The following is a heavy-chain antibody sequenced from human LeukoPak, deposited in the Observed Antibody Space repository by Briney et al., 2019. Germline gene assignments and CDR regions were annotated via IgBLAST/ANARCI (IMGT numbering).Heavy chain of an antibody. V-gene: IGHV4-30-4*01. CDR2: MYYSGST. Sequence: SQTLSLTCTVSGGSISSGDYYWSWIRQPPGKGLEWIAYMYYSGSTYYNPSLKSRVTMSADTSKNQLSLKLSSVTAANTAVYYCARPYYYDSRIDPWGQGILVTVSS. J-gene: IGHJ5*02. D-gene: IGHD3-22*01. CDR3: ARPYYYDSRIDP. CDR1: GGSISSGDYY.